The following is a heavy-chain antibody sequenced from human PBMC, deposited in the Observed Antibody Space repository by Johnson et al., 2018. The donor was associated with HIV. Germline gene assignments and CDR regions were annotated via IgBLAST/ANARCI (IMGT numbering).Heavy chain of an antibody. CDR3: ARDHGQLWLLPAFDI. CDR2: IYSGGST. V-gene: IGHV3-66*01. CDR1: GFTVSSNY. Sequence: EVQLVESGGGLVQPGGSLRLSCAASGFTVSSNYMSWVRQAPGKGLEWVSVIYSGGSTYYADSVKGRFTISRANSKNTLYLQMNSLRAEDTAVYYCARDHGQLWLLPAFDIWGQGKMVTVSS. D-gene: IGHD5-18*01. J-gene: IGHJ3*02.